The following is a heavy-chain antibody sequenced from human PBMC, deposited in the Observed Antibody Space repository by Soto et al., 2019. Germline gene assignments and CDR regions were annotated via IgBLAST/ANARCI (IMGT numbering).Heavy chain of an antibody. V-gene: IGHV6-1*01. CDR1: GDSVSSNSAA. D-gene: IGHD5-12*01. J-gene: IGHJ6*02. Sequence: SQTLSLTCAISGDSVSSNSAAWNWIRQSPSGGLEWLGRTYYRSRWYNDYAVSVRSRITINPDTSKNQFSLHLNSVTAADTAVDYCARERGYSMRGGMDVWGQGTTVTVSS. CDR2: TYYRSRWYN. CDR3: ARERGYSMRGGMDV.